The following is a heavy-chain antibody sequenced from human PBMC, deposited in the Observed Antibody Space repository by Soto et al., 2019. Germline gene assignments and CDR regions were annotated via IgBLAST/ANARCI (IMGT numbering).Heavy chain of an antibody. V-gene: IGHV3-48*03. CDR1: GFTFSSYE. J-gene: IGHJ3*02. Sequence: GGSLRLSCAASGFTFSSYEMNWVRQAPGKGLEWVSYISSSGSTIYYADSVKGRFTISRDNAKNSLYLQMNSLRAEDTAVYYCARHGGFVYGSGSYYTHDAFDIWGQGTMVTVSS. CDR2: ISSSGSTI. CDR3: ARHGGFVYGSGSYYTHDAFDI. D-gene: IGHD3-10*01.